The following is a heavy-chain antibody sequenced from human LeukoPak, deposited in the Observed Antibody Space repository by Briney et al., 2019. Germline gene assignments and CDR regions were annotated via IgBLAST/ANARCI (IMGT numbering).Heavy chain of an antibody. J-gene: IGHJ4*02. CDR2: ISGSGGST. Sequence: GGSLRLSCAASEFTFSSYGMSWVRQAPGKGLEWVSAISGSGGSTYYADSVKGRFTISRDNSKNTLYLQMNSLRAEDTAVYYCAKDRSRRFYDYWGQGTLVTVSS. CDR1: EFTFSSYG. V-gene: IGHV3-23*01. CDR3: AKDRSRRFYDY.